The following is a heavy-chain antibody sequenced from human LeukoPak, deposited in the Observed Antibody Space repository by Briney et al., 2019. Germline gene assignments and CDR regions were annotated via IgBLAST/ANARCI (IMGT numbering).Heavy chain of an antibody. CDR1: GGSFSGYY. V-gene: IGHV4-34*01. J-gene: IGHJ3*02. Sequence: SETLSLTCADYGGSFSGYYWSWIRQPPGKGLEWIGEINHSGSTNYNPSLKSRVTMSVDTSKNQFSLKLSSVTAADTAVYYCARDDYYDSSGYYSDAFDIWGQGTMVTVSS. CDR3: ARDDYYDSSGYYSDAFDI. CDR2: INHSGST. D-gene: IGHD3-22*01.